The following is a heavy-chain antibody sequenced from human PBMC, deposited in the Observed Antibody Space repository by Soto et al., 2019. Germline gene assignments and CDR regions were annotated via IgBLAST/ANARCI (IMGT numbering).Heavy chain of an antibody. Sequence: QITLKESGPTLVKPTQTLTLTCTFSGFSLSTSGVGVGWIRQPPGKALEWLALIYWDDDKRYSPSLKSRLTITKDTSKNQVVLTMTNMDPVDTATYYCAHSPSEEFTFFGVVISGNFDYWGQGTLVTVSS. V-gene: IGHV2-5*02. CDR3: AHSPSEEFTFFGVVISGNFDY. D-gene: IGHD3-3*01. J-gene: IGHJ4*02. CDR1: GFSLSTSGVG. CDR2: IYWDDDK.